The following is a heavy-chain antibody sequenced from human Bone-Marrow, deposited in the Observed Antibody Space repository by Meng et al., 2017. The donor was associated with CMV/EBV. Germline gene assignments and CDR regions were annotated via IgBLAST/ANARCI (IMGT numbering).Heavy chain of an antibody. CDR3: TTDMAETITNVGGVITYFDH. CDR1: GFTFSSAW. CDR2: IESHSDGGTT. Sequence: GGSLRLSCAASGFTFSSAWMSWVRQVPGKGLEWVGRIESHSDGGTTEYAAPVKGRFTISRDDSKKSLFLYMNSLKTEDTAVYYCTTDMAETITNVGGVITYFDHWGQGTLVTVSS. D-gene: IGHD3-3*01. V-gene: IGHV3-15*04. J-gene: IGHJ4*02.